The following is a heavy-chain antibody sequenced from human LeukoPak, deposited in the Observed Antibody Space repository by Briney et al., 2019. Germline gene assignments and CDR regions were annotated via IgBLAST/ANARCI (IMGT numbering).Heavy chain of an antibody. CDR1: GGSFSGYY. CDR2: INHSGST. Sequence: SETLSLTCAVYGGSFSGYYWSWIRQPPGKGLEWIGEINHSGSTNYNPSLKSRVTISVDTSKNKFSLKLSSVTAADTAVYYCARGLGGVISFFDYWGQGTLVTVSS. D-gene: IGHD3-16*02. CDR3: ARGLGGVISFFDY. J-gene: IGHJ4*02. V-gene: IGHV4-34*01.